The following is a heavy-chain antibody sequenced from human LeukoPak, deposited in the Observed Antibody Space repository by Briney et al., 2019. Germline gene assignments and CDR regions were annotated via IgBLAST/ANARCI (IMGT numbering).Heavy chain of an antibody. CDR3: ARAMIVVIITTPGYFDL. J-gene: IGHJ2*01. Sequence: PSETLSLTCAVYGGSFSGYYWSWIRQPPGKGLEWIGEINPSGSTNYNPSLKSRVTISIDTSKNQFSLKLSSVTAADTAVYYCARAMIVVIITTPGYFDLWGRGTLVTVSS. CDR2: INPSGST. D-gene: IGHD3-22*01. V-gene: IGHV4-34*01. CDR1: GGSFSGYY.